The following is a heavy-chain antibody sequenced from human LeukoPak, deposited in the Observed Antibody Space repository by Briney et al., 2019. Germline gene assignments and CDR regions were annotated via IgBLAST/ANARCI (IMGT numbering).Heavy chain of an antibody. Sequence: GGSLRLSCAASGFSFSDYWMSWVRQAPGKGLEWVANVKPDGSEKYYVDSVKGRFTISRDNARNSLYLQMDSLRAEDTAVYYCANLWEMGYWGQGALVTVSS. CDR1: GFSFSDYW. CDR3: ANLWEMGY. CDR2: VKPDGSEK. V-gene: IGHV3-7*01. J-gene: IGHJ4*02. D-gene: IGHD5-24*01.